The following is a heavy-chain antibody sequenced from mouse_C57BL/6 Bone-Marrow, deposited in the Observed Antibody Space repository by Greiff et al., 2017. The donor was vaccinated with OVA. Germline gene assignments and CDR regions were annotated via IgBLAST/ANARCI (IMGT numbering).Heavy chain of an antibody. CDR1: GYSITSGYY. CDR3: ARGRYPGDY. D-gene: IGHD1-1*01. J-gene: IGHJ2*01. CDR2: ISYDGSN. Sequence: ESGPGLVKPSQSLSLTCSVTGYSITSGYYWNWIRQFPGNKLEWMGYISYDGSNNYNPSLKNRISITRDTSKNQFFLKLNSVTTEDTATYYCARGRYPGDYWGQGTTLTVSS. V-gene: IGHV3-6*01.